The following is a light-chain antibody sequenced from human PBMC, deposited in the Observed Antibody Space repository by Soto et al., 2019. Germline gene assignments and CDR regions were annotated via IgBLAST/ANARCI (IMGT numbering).Light chain of an antibody. CDR1: QDISKY. CDR2: AAS. J-gene: IGKJ5*01. V-gene: IGKV1-27*01. Sequence: DIQLTQSPSSLSASIGDRVTITCRASQDISKYLAWYQQKPGKVPRLLIYAASTLQTGVPSRFSGSGSGTDFTLTITSLQPEDFAIYYCQQFNSVPFTFGQGTQLDIK. CDR3: QQFNSVPFT.